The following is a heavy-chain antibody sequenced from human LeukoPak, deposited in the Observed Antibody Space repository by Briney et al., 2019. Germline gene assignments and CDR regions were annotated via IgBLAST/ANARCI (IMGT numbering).Heavy chain of an antibody. V-gene: IGHV1-18*01. Sequence: ASVKVSCKASGYXFTSYGMSWVRQAPGQGLEWMGWISAYNGNTKYAQKLQGRVTMTTDTSTSTAYMELRSLRSDDTAVYYCARANLLWFGELFSNYYGMDVWGQGTTVTVSS. CDR3: ARANLLWFGELFSNYYGMDV. D-gene: IGHD3-10*01. J-gene: IGHJ6*02. CDR2: ISAYNGNT. CDR1: GYXFTSYG.